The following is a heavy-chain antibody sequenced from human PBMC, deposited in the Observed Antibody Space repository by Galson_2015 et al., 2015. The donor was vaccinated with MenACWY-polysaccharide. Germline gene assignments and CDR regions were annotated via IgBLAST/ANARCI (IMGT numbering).Heavy chain of an antibody. D-gene: IGHD3-10*01. CDR2: IYFSGRT. V-gene: IGHV4-61*08. CDR3: ASEKIRGGSFGWFDP. CDR1: GGSVSSAAYY. J-gene: IGHJ5*02. Sequence: LTCTVSGGSVSSAAYYWSWLRQPPGKGPEWIGYIYFSGRTNYNPSLKSRVTVSLDTSKNQFSLRLSSVTAADTAFYYCASEKIRGGSFGWFDPWGQGTLVTVSS.